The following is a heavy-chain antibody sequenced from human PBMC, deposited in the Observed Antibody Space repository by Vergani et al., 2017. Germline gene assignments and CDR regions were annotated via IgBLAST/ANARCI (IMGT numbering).Heavy chain of an antibody. CDR1: GGSFSGYY. CDR2: INHSGST. CDR3: ASGGRGRLYYYGSGSGYYYYYGMDV. Sequence: QVQLQQWGAGLLKPSETLSLTFAVYGGSFSGYYWSWIRQPPGKGLEWIGEINHSGSTNYNPSLKSRVTISVDTSKNQFSLKLSSVTAADTAVYYCASGGRGRLYYYGSGSGYYYYYGMDVWGQGTTVTVSS. J-gene: IGHJ6*02. D-gene: IGHD3-10*01. V-gene: IGHV4-34*01.